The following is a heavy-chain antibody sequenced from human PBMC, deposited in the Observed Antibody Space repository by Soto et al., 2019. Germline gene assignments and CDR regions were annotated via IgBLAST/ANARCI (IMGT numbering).Heavy chain of an antibody. CDR3: AKDHYYDSSGYYYVNWFDP. Sequence: PGGSLRLSCAASGFTFSSYAMSWVRQAPGKGLEWVSAISGSGGSTYYADSVKGRFTTSRDNSKNTLYLQMNSLRAEDTAVYYCAKDHYYDSSGYYYVNWFDPWGQGTLVTVSS. J-gene: IGHJ5*02. D-gene: IGHD3-22*01. V-gene: IGHV3-23*01. CDR1: GFTFSSYA. CDR2: ISGSGGST.